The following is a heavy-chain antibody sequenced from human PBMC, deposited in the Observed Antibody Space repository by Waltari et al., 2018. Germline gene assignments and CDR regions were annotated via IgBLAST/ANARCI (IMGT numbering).Heavy chain of an antibody. V-gene: IGHV3-66*02. CDR2: IYPAGST. Sequence: DVQLVESGGGLVHPGGSLRLSCAASGFSVSTTHMSWVRQTPGKGLDWVSIIYPAGSTYNADSVVGRFTIYRDISQNTLHLQMNNLRPEDTAIYYCTTSRDEYTAMVFFDHWDQGTLVSVSS. J-gene: IGHJ4*02. CDR1: GFSVSTTH. D-gene: IGHD5-18*01. CDR3: TTSRDEYTAMVFFDH.